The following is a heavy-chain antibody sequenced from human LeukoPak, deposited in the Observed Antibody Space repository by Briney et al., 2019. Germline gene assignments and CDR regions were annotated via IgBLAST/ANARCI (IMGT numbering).Heavy chain of an antibody. D-gene: IGHD3-10*01. V-gene: IGHV1-69*05. CDR3: ARALGTYYYGSGSYGY. J-gene: IGHJ4*02. Sequence: ASVKVSCKASGGTFSTYAISWVRQAPGQGLEWMGGIIPIFGTANYAQKFQGRVTITTDESTSTAYMELSSLRSGDTAVYYCARALGTYYYGSGSYGYWGQGTLVTVSS. CDR1: GGTFSTYA. CDR2: IIPIFGTA.